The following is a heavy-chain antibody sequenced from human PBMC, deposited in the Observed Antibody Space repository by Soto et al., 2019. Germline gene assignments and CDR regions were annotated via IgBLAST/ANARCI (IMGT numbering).Heavy chain of an antibody. D-gene: IGHD6-19*01. J-gene: IGHJ4*02. Sequence: VQLVECGGGLVQPGGSLRRSCVASGFTFCTDNMNWCRQAPGKGLEWVAHISTSGATRYYADSVKGRFTISRDNAKTSLYLQMYSLRNEDTAVYYCARFFGSGFDYWGQGTLVNVS. CDR2: ISTSGATR. CDR3: ARFFGSGFDY. V-gene: IGHV3-48*02. CDR1: GFTFCTDN.